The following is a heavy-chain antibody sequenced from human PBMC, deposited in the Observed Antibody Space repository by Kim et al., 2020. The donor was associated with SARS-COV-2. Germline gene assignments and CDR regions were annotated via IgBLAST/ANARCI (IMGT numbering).Heavy chain of an antibody. CDR3: TTDKDCSSTSCYFWFSLGWFDP. J-gene: IGHJ5*02. Sequence: GGSLRLSCAASGFTFSNAWMSWVRQAPGKGLEWVGRIKSKTDGGTTDYAAPVKGRFTISRDDSKNTLYLQMNSLKTEDTAVYYCTTDKDCSSTSCYFWFSLGWFDPWGQGTLVTVSS. CDR1: GFTFSNAW. CDR2: IKSKTDGGTT. V-gene: IGHV3-15*01. D-gene: IGHD2-2*01.